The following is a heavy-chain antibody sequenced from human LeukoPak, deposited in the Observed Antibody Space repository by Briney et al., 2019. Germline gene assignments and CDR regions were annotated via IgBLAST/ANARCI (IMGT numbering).Heavy chain of an antibody. J-gene: IGHJ5*02. CDR3: ARGASGSYFWFDP. V-gene: IGHV4-59*01. Sequence: KPSETPSLTRTVSGGSISSYYWSGIRQHPGKGLEWIGYIYYSGGTDYNPSLKSRVTISVDTSKNQFSLKLSSVTAADTAVYYCARGASGSYFWFDPWGQGTLVTVSS. CDR1: GGSISSYY. D-gene: IGHD1-26*01. CDR2: IYYSGGT.